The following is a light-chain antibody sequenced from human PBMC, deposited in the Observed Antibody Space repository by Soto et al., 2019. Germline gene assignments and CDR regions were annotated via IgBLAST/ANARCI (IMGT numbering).Light chain of an antibody. J-gene: IGKJ4*01. CDR1: QSISSW. Sequence: DIQMTQSPSTLSASVGDRVTITCRASQSISSWLAWYQQKPGKVPKLLIYKAYSLESVVPSRFSGSGSGTEFTLTISSLQPDDFATYYCQQYNSNPLTFGGGTKVEIK. CDR2: KAY. CDR3: QQYNSNPLT. V-gene: IGKV1-5*03.